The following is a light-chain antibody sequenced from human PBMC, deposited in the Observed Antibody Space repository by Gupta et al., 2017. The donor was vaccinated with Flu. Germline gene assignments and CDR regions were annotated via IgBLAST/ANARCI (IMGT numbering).Light chain of an antibody. CDR3: HQDGYSPT. Sequence: EIVLTQSPDTLSLSPGEKATLSCGGSQSVSSSSLAWYQQKPGQAPRLLIYGASSRATGIPDRFSGSVSGTDFTLTISRLEPEDFAVYYCHQDGYSPTFGPGTKVEIK. V-gene: IGKV3-20*01. CDR2: GAS. J-gene: IGKJ1*01. CDR1: QSVSSSS.